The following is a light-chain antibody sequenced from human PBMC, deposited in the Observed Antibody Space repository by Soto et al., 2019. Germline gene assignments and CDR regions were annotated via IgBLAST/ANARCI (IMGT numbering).Light chain of an antibody. Sequence: EIVLTQSPGTLSLSPGERATLSCRASQSVSSSYLAWYQQQPGQAPRLLIYGASSRATGIPDRFSGSGSGTDFTLTISRLETEDFSVYYCQQYGSSLFTFGPGTKVDIK. CDR2: GAS. CDR3: QQYGSSLFT. J-gene: IGKJ3*01. CDR1: QSVSSSY. V-gene: IGKV3-20*01.